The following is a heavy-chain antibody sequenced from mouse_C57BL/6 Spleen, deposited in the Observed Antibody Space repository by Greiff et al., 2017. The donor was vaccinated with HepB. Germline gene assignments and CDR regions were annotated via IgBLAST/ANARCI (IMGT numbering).Heavy chain of an antibody. Sequence: VQLQQSGTVLARPGASVKMSCKTSGYTFTSYWMHWVKQRPGQGLEWIGAIYPGNSDTSYNQKFKGKAKLTAVTSASTAYMELSSLTNEDSAVYYCSSGYYRYYYAMDYWGQGTSVTVSS. J-gene: IGHJ4*01. D-gene: IGHD2-3*01. CDR3: SSGYYRYYYAMDY. CDR2: IYPGNSDT. CDR1: GYTFTSYW. V-gene: IGHV1-5*01.